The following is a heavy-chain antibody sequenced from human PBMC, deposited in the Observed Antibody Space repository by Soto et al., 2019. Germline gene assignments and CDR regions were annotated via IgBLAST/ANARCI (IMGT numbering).Heavy chain of an antibody. CDR1: GFTFSNHV. J-gene: IGHJ3*01. Sequence: EEQLLESGGGLVQPGGSLRLSCAASGFTFSNHVMNWVRQAPGKGLEWVSSLTGGGDSTFYADSVKGRFTISRDNSKNTLYLQMNAQRADDAAGYYCVRRAITETTKWGAFDLWGQGTMGTVSS. CDR3: VRRAITETTKWGAFDL. D-gene: IGHD1-7*01. CDR2: LTGGGDST. V-gene: IGHV3-23*01.